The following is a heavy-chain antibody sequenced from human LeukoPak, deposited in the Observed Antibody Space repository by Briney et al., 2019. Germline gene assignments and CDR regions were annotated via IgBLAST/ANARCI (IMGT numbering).Heavy chain of an antibody. CDR2: IKSKTDGGTT. CDR1: GFTFNDAW. Sequence: GGSLRLSCAASGFTFNDAWMNWVRQAPGKGLEWVGHIKSKTDGGTTDYAAPVKGRFTISRDDSKNTVYLLMNSLKTEDTAMYYCAAQYDTTNFDCWGQGTLVTVSS. D-gene: IGHD3-9*01. V-gene: IGHV3-15*07. J-gene: IGHJ4*02. CDR3: AAQYDTTNFDC.